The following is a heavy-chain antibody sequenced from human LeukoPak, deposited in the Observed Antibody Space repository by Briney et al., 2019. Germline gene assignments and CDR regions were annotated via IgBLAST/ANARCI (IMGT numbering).Heavy chain of an antibody. D-gene: IGHD6-6*01. CDR2: ISGSGGST. Sequence: GGSLRLSCAASGFTFSSYAMSWVRQTPRKGLEWVSAISGSGGSTYYADSVKGRFTISRDNSKNTLYLQMNSLRAEDTAVYYCANSMPALSSIAAHPGQHCGQGTLVTVSS. V-gene: IGHV3-23*01. J-gene: IGHJ1*01. CDR1: GFTFSSYA. CDR3: ANSMPALSSIAAHPGQH.